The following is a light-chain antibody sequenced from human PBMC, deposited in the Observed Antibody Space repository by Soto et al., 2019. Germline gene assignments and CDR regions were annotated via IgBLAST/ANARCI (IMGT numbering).Light chain of an antibody. Sequence: DIQMTQSPSSLSASVGDRVTITCRASQSISGYLNWYQQKPGKAPKLLIYAASSLQSGVPSRFSGSGSGTDFTLTISSLQPEDFATYYCQQSYSNPRTFGQGTKVEIK. CDR2: AAS. CDR3: QQSYSNPRT. CDR1: QSISGY. J-gene: IGKJ1*01. V-gene: IGKV1-39*01.